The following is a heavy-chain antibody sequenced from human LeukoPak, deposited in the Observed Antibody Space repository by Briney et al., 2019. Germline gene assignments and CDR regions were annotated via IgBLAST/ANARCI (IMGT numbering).Heavy chain of an antibody. Sequence: GGSLRLSCAASGFTFSSYSMNWVRQAPGKGLEWVSSISVSSSDMYYGDSVKGRFTISRDNAKNSLYLQMNSLRAEDTAVYYCARGLSGSWHYFDYWGQGTLVTVSS. D-gene: IGHD6-13*01. J-gene: IGHJ4*02. CDR3: ARGLSGSWHYFDY. CDR2: ISVSSSDM. CDR1: GFTFSSYS. V-gene: IGHV3-21*01.